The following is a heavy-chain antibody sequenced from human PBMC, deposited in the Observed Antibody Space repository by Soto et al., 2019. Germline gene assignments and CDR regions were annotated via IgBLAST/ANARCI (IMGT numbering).Heavy chain of an antibody. Sequence: QVQLVQSGAEVKKPGSSVKVSCKASGGTFRSYAISWVRQAPGQGLEWMAEIIPMFSTAGYAQKFQGRVTITADESTSTAYMELRSLRSEDTAVYYCAIGSKSPGGYFDYWGQGTLVTASS. CDR1: GGTFRSYA. D-gene: IGHD3-10*01. CDR3: AIGSKSPGGYFDY. J-gene: IGHJ4*02. CDR2: IIPMFSTA. V-gene: IGHV1-69*01.